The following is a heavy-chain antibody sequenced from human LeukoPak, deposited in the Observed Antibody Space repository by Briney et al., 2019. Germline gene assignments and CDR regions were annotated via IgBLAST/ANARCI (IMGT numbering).Heavy chain of an antibody. D-gene: IGHD4-23*01. CDR2: ISAYNGNT. CDR1: GYTFTSYG. CDR3: ARVGSGNSFRYAFDI. J-gene: IGHJ3*02. Sequence: ASVKVSCKASGYTFTSYGISWVRQAPGQGLEWMGWISAYNGNTNYAQKFQGRVTITRDTSASTAYMELSSLRSEDTAVYYCARVGSGNSFRYAFDIWGQGTMVTVSS. V-gene: IGHV1-18*01.